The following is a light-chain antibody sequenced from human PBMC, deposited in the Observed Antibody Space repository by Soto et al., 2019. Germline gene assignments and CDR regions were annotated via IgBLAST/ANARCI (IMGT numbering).Light chain of an antibody. CDR1: QSVSSNY. CDR2: ATS. Sequence: EIVLTQSPGTLSLSPGDRVTLSCRASQSVSSNYFSWYQQKPGQAPRLLIYATSSRAVGIPDRFSGSGSGTDFTLTISRLEPEDFAMHYCQQYGDYNSPRYRFGQGTRLEI. V-gene: IGKV3-20*01. CDR3: QQYGDYNSPRYR. J-gene: IGKJ2*03.